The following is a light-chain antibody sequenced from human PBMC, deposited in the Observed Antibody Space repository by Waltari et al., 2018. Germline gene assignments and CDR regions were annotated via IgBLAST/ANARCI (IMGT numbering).Light chain of an antibody. CDR2: GTS. J-gene: IGKJ1*01. V-gene: IGKV3-20*01. Sequence: ELVLTQSPGTLSLSPGDRATLSCRASQTLSTAYLAWYHQKPGQPPRLLISGTSRRATGIPDRFSGSGSGTDFTLTITGLEPEDVGLYYCHQYDSSPPWTFGQGTNVEIK. CDR3: HQYDSSPPWT. CDR1: QTLSTAY.